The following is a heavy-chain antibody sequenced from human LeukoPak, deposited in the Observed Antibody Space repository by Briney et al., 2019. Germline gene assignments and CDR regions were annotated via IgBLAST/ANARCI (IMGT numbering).Heavy chain of an antibody. Sequence: SETLSLTCAVYGGSFSTYYWSWIRQPPGKGLEWIGEINHSGSTNYNPSLKSRVTISVDTSKNQFSLKLSSVTAADTAVYYCARVRYCSSTSCPWGQGTLVTVSS. D-gene: IGHD2-2*01. V-gene: IGHV4-34*01. CDR1: GGSFSTYY. CDR2: INHSGST. J-gene: IGHJ5*02. CDR3: ARVRYCSSTSCP.